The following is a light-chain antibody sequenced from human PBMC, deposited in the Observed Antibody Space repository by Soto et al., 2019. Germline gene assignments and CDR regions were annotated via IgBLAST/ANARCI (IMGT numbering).Light chain of an antibody. CDR3: QQYDSTPYT. Sequence: DIVMTQSPDSLAVSLGERATINCKSSQSVLYSSNNKNYLAWYQQKPGQPPKLLIYWASTRESGVPDRFSGSGSGTDFTLTISRLQAEDGAVYYCQQYDSTPYTFGQGTKLEIK. V-gene: IGKV4-1*01. CDR2: WAS. J-gene: IGKJ2*01. CDR1: QSVLYSSNNKNY.